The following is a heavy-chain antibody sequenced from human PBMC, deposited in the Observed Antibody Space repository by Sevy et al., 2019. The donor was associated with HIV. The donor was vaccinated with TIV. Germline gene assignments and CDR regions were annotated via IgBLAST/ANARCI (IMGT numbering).Heavy chain of an antibody. D-gene: IGHD1-26*01. V-gene: IGHV4-61*01. J-gene: IGHJ6*02. CDR1: GGSVSSDTYF. Sequence: SETLSLTCAVSGGSVSSDTYFWSWIRQPPGKGLESIGCIYYTGSTNYNPSLKSRVTISVDTSKNQISLKLSSLSAADTAVYYCARVGGLTDYGMDVWGQGTTVTVSS. CDR3: ARVGGLTDYGMDV. CDR2: IYYTGST.